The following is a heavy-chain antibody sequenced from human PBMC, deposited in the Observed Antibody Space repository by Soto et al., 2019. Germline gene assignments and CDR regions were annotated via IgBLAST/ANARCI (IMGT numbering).Heavy chain of an antibody. D-gene: IGHD5-18*01. CDR2: IYSGGST. CDR1: GFTVSSNY. J-gene: IGHJ6*02. Sequence: GSLRLSCAASGFTVSSNYMSWVRQAPGKGLEWVSVIYSGGSTYYADSVKGRFTISRDNSKNTLYLQMNSLRAEDTAVYYCARDLIQPRSYGMDVWGQGTTVTVSS. CDR3: ARDLIQPRSYGMDV. V-gene: IGHV3-53*01.